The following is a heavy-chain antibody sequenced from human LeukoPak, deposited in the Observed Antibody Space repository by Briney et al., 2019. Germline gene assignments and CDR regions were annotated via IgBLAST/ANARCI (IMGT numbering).Heavy chain of an antibody. CDR2: IYYSGST. D-gene: IGHD1-26*01. V-gene: IGHV4-59*01. J-gene: IGHJ3*02. CDR3: ARVDVVMGATLDAFDI. Sequence: SETLSLTRTVSGGSISSYYWSWIRQPPGKGLEWIGYIYYSGSTNYNPSLKSRVTISVDTSKNQFSLKLSSVTAADTAVYYCARVDVVMGATLDAFDIWGQGTMVTVSS. CDR1: GGSISSYY.